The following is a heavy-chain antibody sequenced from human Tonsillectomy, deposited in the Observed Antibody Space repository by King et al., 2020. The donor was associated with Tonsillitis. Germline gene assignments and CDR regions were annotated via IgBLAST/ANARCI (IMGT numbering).Heavy chain of an antibody. J-gene: IGHJ6*02. Sequence: VQLVQSGAEVKKPGESLRISCKGSGSRHNTYWITWVRQRPGKGLEWMGRIDPSDSYTNYSPSFQGHVTMSADKSISAAYLEWSSLTASDSAVYYCASRNSDATHYDHGMDVWGQGTTVTVSS. CDR3: ASRNSDATHYDHGMDV. D-gene: IGHD2-2*01. CDR1: GSRHNTYW. CDR2: IDPSDSYT. V-gene: IGHV5-10-1*03.